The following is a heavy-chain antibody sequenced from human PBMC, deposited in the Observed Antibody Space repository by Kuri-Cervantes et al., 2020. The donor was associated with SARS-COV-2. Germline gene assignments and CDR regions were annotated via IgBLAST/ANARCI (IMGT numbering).Heavy chain of an antibody. V-gene: IGHV3-30*02. CDR3: ARDPGRGDAFDI. J-gene: IGHJ3*02. CDR2: IRHDGSNK. CDR1: GFTFTNYG. Sequence: GGSLRLSCAASGFTFTNYGLHWVRQAPGQGLEWVAFIRHDGSNKYYADSVKGRFTISRDSSKNTLYLQMNSMRAEDTAVYYCARDPGRGDAFDIWGQGTMVTVSS. D-gene: IGHD3-10*01.